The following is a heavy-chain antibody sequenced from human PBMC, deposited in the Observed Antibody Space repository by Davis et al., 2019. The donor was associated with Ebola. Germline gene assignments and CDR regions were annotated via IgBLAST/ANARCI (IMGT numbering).Heavy chain of an antibody. CDR1: GDSIRRYY. J-gene: IGHJ4*02. D-gene: IGHD3-22*01. CDR3: ARQPTTYYYDSSGYSHFDY. V-gene: IGHV4-59*08. CDR2: IYNSVNT. Sequence: SETLSLTCTVSGDSIRRYYWSWIRQPPGKGLEWIGYIYNSVNTNYNPSLKSRVTISVDTSKNQFSLRLNSVTAADTAVYYCARQPTTYYYDSSGYSHFDYWGQGTLVTVSS.